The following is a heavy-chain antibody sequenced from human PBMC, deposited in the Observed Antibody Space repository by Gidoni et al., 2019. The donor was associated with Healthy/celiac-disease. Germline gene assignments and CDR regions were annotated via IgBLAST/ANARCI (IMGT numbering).Heavy chain of an antibody. CDR2: ISSSSSYI. Sequence: EVQLVESGGGLVKPGGSLRLSCAASGFTFSSYSMNWVRQAPGKGLEWVSSISSSSSYIYYADSVKGRFTISRDNAKNSLYLQMNSLRAEDTAVYYCATEEGGVVVATASPSMDYWGQGTLVTVSS. D-gene: IGHD2-15*01. CDR3: ATEEGGVVVATASPSMDY. CDR1: GFTFSSYS. J-gene: IGHJ4*02. V-gene: IGHV3-21*01.